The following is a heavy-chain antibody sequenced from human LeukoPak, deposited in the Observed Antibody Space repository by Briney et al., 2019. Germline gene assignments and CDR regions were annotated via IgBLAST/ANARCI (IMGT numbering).Heavy chain of an antibody. CDR2: TYYRSKWYN. CDR3: ARDHRAHKTRPFDY. CDR1: GDTISSNSAA. V-gene: IGHV6-1*01. Sequence: SQTLSLTCAISGDTISSNSAAWNWIRQSPSRGLEWLGRTYYRSKWYNDYAVSVKSRISTSPDTSKNKFSLQLNSVTPEDTAVYYCARDHRAHKTRPFDYWGQGTLVTVSS. J-gene: IGHJ4*02.